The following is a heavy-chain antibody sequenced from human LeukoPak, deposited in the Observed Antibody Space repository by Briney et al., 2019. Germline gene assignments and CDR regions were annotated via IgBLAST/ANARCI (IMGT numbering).Heavy chain of an antibody. J-gene: IGHJ4*02. CDR2: IYSGGST. Sequence: GGSLRLSCAASGFTVSCNYMSWVRQAPGKGLEWVSVIYSGGSTYYADSVKGRFTISRDNSKNTLYLQMNCLRAEDTAVYYCASFNVRDSNYDDYWGQGTLVTVSS. V-gene: IGHV3-53*01. CDR3: ASFNVRDSNYDDY. D-gene: IGHD4-11*01. CDR1: GFTVSCNY.